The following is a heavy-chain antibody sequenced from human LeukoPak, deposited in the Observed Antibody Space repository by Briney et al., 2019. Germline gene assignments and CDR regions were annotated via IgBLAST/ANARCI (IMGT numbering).Heavy chain of an antibody. J-gene: IGHJ4*02. Sequence: ASVTVSCKTSGYALTAGYSVHWVRQAPGQGLEWMGWIDPISGATNYAQGFQGRVTMTRDTSIRTVYMEVSGLTSDDTAVFYCARVWEPSLTSFDFWGQGTLVTVSS. CDR2: IDPISGAT. CDR1: GYALTAGYS. V-gene: IGHV1-2*02. D-gene: IGHD1-26*01. CDR3: ARVWEPSLTSFDF.